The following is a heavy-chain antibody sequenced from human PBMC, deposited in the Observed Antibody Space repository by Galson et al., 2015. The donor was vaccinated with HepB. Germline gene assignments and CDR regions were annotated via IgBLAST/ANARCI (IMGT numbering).Heavy chain of an antibody. CDR2: ISDDGKTG. Sequence: SLRLSCATSGFTFTSYNMHWVRHYPAKGLEWLAIISDDGKTGFYADSVKGRFTISRDNSKNTLSLQMNSLRPEDTAVYYCARDSKWNYDYWGQGTLVTVSS. CDR1: GFTFTSYN. CDR3: ARDSKWNYDY. J-gene: IGHJ4*02. D-gene: IGHD1-26*01. V-gene: IGHV3-30*16.